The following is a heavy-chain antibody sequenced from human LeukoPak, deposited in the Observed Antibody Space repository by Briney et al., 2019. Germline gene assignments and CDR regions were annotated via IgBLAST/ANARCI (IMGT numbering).Heavy chain of an antibody. J-gene: IGHJ4*02. CDR2: VDPQTGET. CDR1: GYIFTDYY. CDR3: VTDDYGDYWARF. D-gene: IGHD4-17*01. Sequence: GATVKISCKASGYIFTDYYMHWVQQAPGKGLEYMGRVDPQTGETIYAEEFQGRVTMTADTSTDTAYMELTSLRSEDTAVYFRVTDDYGDYWARFWGQGSLVTVSS. V-gene: IGHV1-69-2*01.